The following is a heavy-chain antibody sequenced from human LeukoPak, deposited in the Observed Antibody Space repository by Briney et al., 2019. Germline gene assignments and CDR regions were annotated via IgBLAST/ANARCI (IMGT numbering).Heavy chain of an antibody. V-gene: IGHV3-23*01. Sequence: PGGSLRLSCVASGFRFNTYAMSWVRQAPGKGLEWVSTISSSGGDTYYADSLKGRFTISRDNSRNTLYLQMNSLRAEDTAIYYYATRADYCSGTSCYLGYWGQGTRVTVSS. CDR3: ATRADYCSGTSCYLGY. CDR1: GFRFNTYA. CDR2: ISSSGGDT. J-gene: IGHJ4*02. D-gene: IGHD2-2*01.